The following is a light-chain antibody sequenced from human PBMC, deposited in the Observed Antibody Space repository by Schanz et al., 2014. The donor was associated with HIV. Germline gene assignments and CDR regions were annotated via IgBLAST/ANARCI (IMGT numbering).Light chain of an antibody. J-gene: IGKJ5*01. CDR2: GAS. CDR1: QTVSSSS. CDR3: QQYGTSLIT. Sequence: IVLTQSPGTLALSPGERATLSCRASQTVSSSSLAWYQQEPGQAPRLLIYGASSRASGIPDRFSGSGSGTDFTLTISRLEPEDFAVYYCQQYGTSLITFGQGTRLEI. V-gene: IGKV3-20*01.